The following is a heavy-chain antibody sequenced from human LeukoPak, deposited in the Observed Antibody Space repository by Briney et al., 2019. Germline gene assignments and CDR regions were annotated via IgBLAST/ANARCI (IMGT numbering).Heavy chain of an antibody. CDR1: GGSFSGYY. CDR2: INHSGST. J-gene: IGHJ4*02. CDR3: ARGQAAVGY. Sequence: SSETLSLTCAVYGGSFSGYYWSWIRQPPGKGLEWIGEINHSGSTNYNPSLKSRVTISVDTSKNQFSLKLSSVTAADTAVYYCARGQAAVGYWGQGTLVTVSS. D-gene: IGHD6-25*01. V-gene: IGHV4-34*01.